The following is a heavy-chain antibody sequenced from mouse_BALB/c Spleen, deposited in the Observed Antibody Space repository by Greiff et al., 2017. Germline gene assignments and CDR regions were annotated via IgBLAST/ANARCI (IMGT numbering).Heavy chain of an antibody. CDR3: ARRGGKFITTVVDAMDY. D-gene: IGHD1-1*01. Sequence: VKLMESGPGLVQPSQSLSITCTVSGFSLTSYGVHWVRQSPGKGLEWLGVIWSGGSTDYNAAFISRLSISKDNSKSQVFFKMNSLQANDTAIYYCARRGGKFITTVVDAMDYWGQGTSVTVSS. CDR1: GFSLTSYG. J-gene: IGHJ4*01. V-gene: IGHV2-2*02. CDR2: IWSGGST.